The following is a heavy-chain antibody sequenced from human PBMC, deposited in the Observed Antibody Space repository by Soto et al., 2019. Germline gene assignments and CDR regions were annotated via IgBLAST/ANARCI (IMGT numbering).Heavy chain of an antibody. D-gene: IGHD2-8*01. V-gene: IGHV1-69*13. Sequence: SVKVSCKASGGTFSSYAISWVRQAPGQGLEWMGGIIPIFGTANYVQKFQGRVTITANESTSTAYMELSSLRSEDTAVYYCAQAYCTNGVCYPFDYWGQGTLVTVSS. CDR1: GGTFSSYA. CDR2: IIPIFGTA. CDR3: AQAYCTNGVCYPFDY. J-gene: IGHJ4*02.